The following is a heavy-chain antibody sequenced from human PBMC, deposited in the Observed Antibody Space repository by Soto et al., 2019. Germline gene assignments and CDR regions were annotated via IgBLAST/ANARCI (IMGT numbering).Heavy chain of an antibody. Sequence: EVQLVVSGGGLVQPGGSLKLSCAASGFTFSGSAMHWVRQASGKGLEWVGRIRSKANNYATAYGASVKGRFTNSRDDSKNTAYLQMNSLKTEDTAVYYCSRQASDFWSGKPQYYMDVWGKGTTVTVSS. CDR2: IRSKANNYAT. CDR1: GFTFSGSA. CDR3: SRQASDFWSGKPQYYMDV. J-gene: IGHJ6*03. V-gene: IGHV3-73*01. D-gene: IGHD3-3*01.